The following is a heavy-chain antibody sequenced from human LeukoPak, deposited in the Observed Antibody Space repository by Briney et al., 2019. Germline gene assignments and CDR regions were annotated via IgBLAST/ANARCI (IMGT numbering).Heavy chain of an antibody. CDR2: VYTSGNT. J-gene: IGHJ4*02. CDR3: ASLKRGYSYGYYFDY. Sequence: SETLSLTCTISGGSISTYYWSWIRQPAGKGLEWIGRVYTSGNTNYNPSLKSRVTMSVDTSKNQFSLKLSSVTAADTAVYYCASLKRGYSYGYYFDYWGQGTLVTVSS. V-gene: IGHV4-4*07. CDR1: GGSISTYY. D-gene: IGHD5-18*01.